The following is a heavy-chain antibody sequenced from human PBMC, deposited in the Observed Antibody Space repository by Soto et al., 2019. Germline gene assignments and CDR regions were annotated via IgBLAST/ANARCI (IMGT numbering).Heavy chain of an antibody. CDR2: IMPTFGSA. V-gene: IGHV1-69*06. D-gene: IGHD1-1*01. CDR3: ATERSAQYFDY. J-gene: IGHJ4*02. CDR1: RGSFRSHR. Sequence: SVKVSCKASRGSFRSHRIAWVRQVPGQGLEWVGGIMPTFGSATYAPKFQGRVTITADKSTSTAYMELRSLRSEDTAVYYCATERSAQYFDYWGQGTLVTVSS.